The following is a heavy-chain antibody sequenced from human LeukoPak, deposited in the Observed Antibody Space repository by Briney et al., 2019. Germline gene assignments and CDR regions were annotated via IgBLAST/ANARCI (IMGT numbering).Heavy chain of an antibody. D-gene: IGHD3-22*01. V-gene: IGHV1-69*13. CDR1: GYTFRSHG. J-gene: IGHJ4*02. CDR3: ASELYYYDSSGYYRGDY. CDR2: IIPIFGTA. Sequence: ASVKVSCKASGYTFRSHGISWVRQAPGQGLEWMGGIIPIFGTANYAQKFQGRVTITADESTSTAYMELSSLRSEDTAVYYCASELYYYDSSGYYRGDYWGQGTLVTVSS.